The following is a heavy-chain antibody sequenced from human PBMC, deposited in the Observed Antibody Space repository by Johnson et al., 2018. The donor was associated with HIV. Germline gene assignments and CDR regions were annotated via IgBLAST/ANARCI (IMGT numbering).Heavy chain of an antibody. J-gene: IGHJ1*01. CDR3: VLSGLYEVCLNPLRIKLSNQYQPISWSLADTVHVLPTEAE. D-gene: IGHD2-21*01. V-gene: IGHV3-30*02. CDR1: GFTFSSYA. Sequence: QVQLVESGGGVVQPGRSLRLSCAASGFTFSSYAMHWVRQAPGKGLEWVAFIRYDGSNKYYVDSVKGRFTISRDNAKNSLYLQMKCVLGIICGGVDSVLSGLYEVCLNPLRIKLSNQYQPISWSLADTVHVLPTEAE. CDR2: IRYDGSNK.